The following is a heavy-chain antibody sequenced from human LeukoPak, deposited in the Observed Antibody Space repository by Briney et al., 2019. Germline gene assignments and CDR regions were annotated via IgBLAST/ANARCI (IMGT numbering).Heavy chain of an antibody. V-gene: IGHV1-8*03. D-gene: IGHD3-10*01. CDR2: MNPNSGNT. J-gene: IGHJ6*03. CDR3: ARSGSLLWFGHILGANYYYYMDV. Sequence: ASVKVSCKASGGTFSSYAISWVRQATGQGLEWMGWMNPNSGNTGYAQKFQGRVTITRNTSISTAYMELSSLRSEDTAVYYCARSGSLLWFGHILGANYYYYMDVWGKGTTVTVSS. CDR1: GGTFSSYA.